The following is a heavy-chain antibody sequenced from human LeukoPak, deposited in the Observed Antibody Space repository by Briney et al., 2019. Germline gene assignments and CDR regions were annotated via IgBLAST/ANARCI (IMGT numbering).Heavy chain of an antibody. J-gene: IGHJ4*02. D-gene: IGHD6-13*01. CDR1: GFTFSSYA. Sequence: SGGSLRLSCAASGFTFSSYAMSWVRQAPGKGLEWVSAISGSGGSTYYADSVKGRFTISRDNSKNTLYLQMNSLRAEDTAVYYCAAGIAAAGPLGYFDYWGQGTLVTVSS. CDR2: ISGSGGST. CDR3: AAGIAAAGPLGYFDY. V-gene: IGHV3-23*01.